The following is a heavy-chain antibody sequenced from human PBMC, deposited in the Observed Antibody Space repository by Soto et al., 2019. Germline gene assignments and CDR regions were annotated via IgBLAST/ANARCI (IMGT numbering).Heavy chain of an antibody. CDR1: GGSISGYY. CDR3: ARGMTNWFDP. Sequence: SETLSLTVTVSGGSISGYYWIWIRQPPGKGLEWIGYIYYSGSSNYNPSLKSRVTISVDTSKNQFSLKLSSVTAADTAVYYCARGMTNWFDPWGQGTLVTVSS. J-gene: IGHJ5*02. CDR2: IYYSGSS. V-gene: IGHV4-59*01.